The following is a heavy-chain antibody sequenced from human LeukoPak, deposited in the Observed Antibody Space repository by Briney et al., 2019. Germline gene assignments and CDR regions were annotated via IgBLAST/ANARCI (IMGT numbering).Heavy chain of an antibody. V-gene: IGHV3-21*01. J-gene: IGHJ4*02. CDR1: GFTLSSYS. Sequence: GGSLRLSCAASGFTLSSYSMNWVRQAPGKGLEWVSSISSSSSYIYYADSVKGRFTISRDNAKNSLYLQMNSLRAEDTAVYYCARDDYGDLIHDYWGQGTLVTVSS. D-gene: IGHD4-17*01. CDR3: ARDDYGDLIHDY. CDR2: ISSSSSYI.